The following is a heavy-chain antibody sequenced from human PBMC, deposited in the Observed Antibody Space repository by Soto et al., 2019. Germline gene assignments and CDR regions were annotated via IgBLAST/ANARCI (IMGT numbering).Heavy chain of an antibody. CDR3: TTEGYYDFWSGYIFDN. V-gene: IGHV3-15*01. J-gene: IGHJ4*02. CDR2: LNSIVDGGTT. D-gene: IGHD3-3*01. Sequence: WVSLRLSCAASGFTFSNAWMSWVRQAPGKGLEWVGRLNSIVDGGTTDYAAPVKGRFTVSRDDSKTTLYLEMNSLKIEDTAVYYCTTEGYYDFWSGYIFDNWGPGTLVTVSS. CDR1: GFTFSNAW.